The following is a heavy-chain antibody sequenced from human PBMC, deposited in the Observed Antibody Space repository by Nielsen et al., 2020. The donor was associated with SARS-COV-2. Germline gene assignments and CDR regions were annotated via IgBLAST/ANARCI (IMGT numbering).Heavy chain of an antibody. CDR3: ARPITNNYYYYYMDV. J-gene: IGHJ6*03. V-gene: IGHV1-18*04. CDR1: GYTFTNYG. D-gene: IGHD1-1*01. CDR2: ISGYNGDT. Sequence: ASVQVSCKASGYTFTNYGISWVRQAPGQGLEWMGWISGYNGDTNYAQKFQGRVTMTIDTSTSTAYMELRSLRSDDTAVYYCARPITNNYYYYYMDVWGKGTTVTVSS.